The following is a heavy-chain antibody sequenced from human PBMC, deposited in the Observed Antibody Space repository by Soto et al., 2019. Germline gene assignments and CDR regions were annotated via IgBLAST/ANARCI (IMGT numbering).Heavy chain of an antibody. D-gene: IGHD3-16*01. Sequence: GGSLRLSCAASGFTFSDHYMSWIRQAPGKGLEWVSYISSSGSNTYYADSVKGRFTISRDNAKNSLYLQMNSLRAEDTAVYHCARDGSLGDWGQGTLVTVSS. V-gene: IGHV3-11*01. CDR1: GFTFSDHY. J-gene: IGHJ4*02. CDR2: ISSSGSNT. CDR3: ARDGSLGD.